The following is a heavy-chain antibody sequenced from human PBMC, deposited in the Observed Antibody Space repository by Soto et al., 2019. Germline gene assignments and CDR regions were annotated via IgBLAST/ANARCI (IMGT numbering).Heavy chain of an antibody. V-gene: IGHV4-34*01. CDR2: INHSGST. Sequence: SETLSLTCAVYGGSFSGYYWSWIRQPPGKGLEWIGEINHSGSTNYNPSLKSRVTISVDTSKNQFSLKLSSVTAADTAVYYCARGGIQASGLLTTVPTYYFDYWGQGTLVTVSS. J-gene: IGHJ4*02. D-gene: IGHD4-17*01. CDR1: GGSFSGYY. CDR3: ARGGIQASGLLTTVPTYYFDY.